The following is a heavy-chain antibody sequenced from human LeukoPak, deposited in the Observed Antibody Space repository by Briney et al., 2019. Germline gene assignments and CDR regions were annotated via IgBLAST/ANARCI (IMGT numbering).Heavy chain of an antibody. J-gene: IGHJ6*03. CDR1: GFTFDDYG. CDR2: INWNGGSK. V-gene: IGHV3-20*04. CDR3: ARAVAIFGVVYYMDV. Sequence: PGGSLRLSCAASGFTFDDYGMSWVRQAPGKGLEWVSGINWNGGSKVYADSVKGRFTISRDNAKNSLYLQMNSLRAEDTALYYCARAVAIFGVVYYMDVWGKGTTVTVSS. D-gene: IGHD3-3*01.